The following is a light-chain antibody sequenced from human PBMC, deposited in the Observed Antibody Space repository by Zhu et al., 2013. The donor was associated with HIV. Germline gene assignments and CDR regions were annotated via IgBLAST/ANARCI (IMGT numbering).Light chain of an antibody. CDR3: QQYGNAPWT. J-gene: IGKJ1*01. Sequence: EVVVTQSPATLSVSPGETATLSCRASESVGTNIAWYQQRPGQAPRLLIYSASTRDSGIPARFSGGGSGTEFTLTISSLQSEDFAVYHCQQYGNAPWTFGQGTKVEIK. CDR2: SAS. CDR1: ESVGTN. V-gene: IGKV3D-15*01.